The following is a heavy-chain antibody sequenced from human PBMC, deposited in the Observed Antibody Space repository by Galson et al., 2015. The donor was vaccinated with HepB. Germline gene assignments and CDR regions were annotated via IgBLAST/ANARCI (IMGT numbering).Heavy chain of an antibody. CDR1: GFTFSTYW. J-gene: IGHJ4*02. Sequence: SLRLSCAASGFTFSTYWMSWFRQAPGKGLEWVATITPAGSEMFYVDSVKGRFTISRDNAKHSLYLQMNSLRAEDTAVYYCAETEGYWGQGTLVSVSS. V-gene: IGHV3-7*01. CDR2: ITPAGSEM. D-gene: IGHD1-1*01. CDR3: AETEGY.